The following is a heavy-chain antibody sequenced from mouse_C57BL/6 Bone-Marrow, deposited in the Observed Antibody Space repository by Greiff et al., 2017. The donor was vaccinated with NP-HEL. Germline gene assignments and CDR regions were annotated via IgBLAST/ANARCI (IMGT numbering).Heavy chain of an antibody. CDR1: GYAFSSYW. J-gene: IGHJ3*01. CDR3: ARRGDYGSSYVWFAY. V-gene: IGHV1-80*01. CDR2: IYPGDGDT. Sequence: VQLQESGAELVKPGASVKISCKASGYAFSSYWLNWVKQRPGKGLEWIGQIYPGDGDTNYNGKFKGKATLTADKSSSTAYMQLSSLTSEDSAVYFCARRGDYGSSYVWFAYWGQGTLVTVSA. D-gene: IGHD1-1*01.